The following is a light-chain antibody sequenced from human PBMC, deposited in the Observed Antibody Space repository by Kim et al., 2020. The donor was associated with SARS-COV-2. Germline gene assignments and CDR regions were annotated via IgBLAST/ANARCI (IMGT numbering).Light chain of an antibody. Sequence: DIQMTQSPSSLSASVGDRVTITCRASQNISKYLNWYQQKPGKAPKLLIYAASSLQSGVPSRFSGSGSGTDFTLTISSLQPEDFATYYCQQSYSTRMYTFGQGTKLEIK. CDR1: QNISKY. CDR3: QQSYSTRMYT. CDR2: AAS. V-gene: IGKV1-39*01. J-gene: IGKJ2*01.